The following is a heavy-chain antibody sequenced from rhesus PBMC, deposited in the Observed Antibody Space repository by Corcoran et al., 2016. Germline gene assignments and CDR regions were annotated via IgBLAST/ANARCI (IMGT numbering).Heavy chain of an antibody. Sequence: QVQLQESGPGLLKPSETLSLTCTVSGGSISSKFWSWLRKSPVKGLEWIGNIHGNSGATSYNPSREKRITISRDTSKNQFSLRLNSLTAADTAVYYCARYLTWTLDYWGQGVMVTVTS. CDR3: ARYLTWTLDY. CDR2: IHGNSGAT. J-gene: IGHJ4*01. CDR1: GGSISSKF. V-gene: IGHV4-147*01. D-gene: IGHD1-38*01.